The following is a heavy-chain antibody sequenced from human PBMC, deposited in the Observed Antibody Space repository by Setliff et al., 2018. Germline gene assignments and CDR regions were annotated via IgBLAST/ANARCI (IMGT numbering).Heavy chain of an antibody. CDR3: AILSGFLYIDV. CDR2: IYTSWST. V-gene: IGHV4-61*09. J-gene: IGHJ6*03. Sequence: SETLSLTCNVSGVSIANTASYWSWIRQPAGQGLEWIGKIYTSWSTNYNPSLKSRVTISVDTSKNQFSLKLSSVTAADTAVYYCAILSGFLYIDVWGKGTTVTVSS. D-gene: IGHD3-3*01. CDR1: GVSIANTASY.